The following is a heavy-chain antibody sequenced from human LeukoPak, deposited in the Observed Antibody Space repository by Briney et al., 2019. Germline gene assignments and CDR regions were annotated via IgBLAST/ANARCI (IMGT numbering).Heavy chain of an antibody. J-gene: IGHJ4*02. V-gene: IGHV3-48*03. CDR2: ISTGGSTI. Sequence: GGSLRLSCAASGFTFSNYEMNWVRQAPGKGLEWISFISTGGSTIYYADSVKGRFTISRDNSKNTLYLQMNSLRAEDTAVYYCARGFDSGYDFGYWGQGTLVTVSS. CDR1: GFTFSNYE. CDR3: ARGFDSGYDFGY. D-gene: IGHD5-12*01.